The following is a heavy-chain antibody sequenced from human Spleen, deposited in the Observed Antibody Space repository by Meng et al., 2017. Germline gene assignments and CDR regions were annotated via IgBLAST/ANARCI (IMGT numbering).Heavy chain of an antibody. D-gene: IGHD6-19*01. CDR3: VRSSARVRTGFDP. J-gene: IGHJ5*02. Sequence: QPQLQESGPGLVWPSEGLSLHCRVSGGSISTSGYYWGWIRQPPGKGLEWIGSIGHSGFTYYTPSLKSRVTVSIDTSRNQFSLWLTSVTAADTAVYYCVRSSARVRTGFDPWGQGTLVTVSS. CDR2: IGHSGFT. CDR1: GGSISTSGYY. V-gene: IGHV4-39*01.